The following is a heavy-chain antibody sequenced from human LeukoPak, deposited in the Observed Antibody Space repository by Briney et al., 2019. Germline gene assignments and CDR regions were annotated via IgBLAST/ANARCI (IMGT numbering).Heavy chain of an antibody. J-gene: IGHJ4*02. D-gene: IGHD6-19*01. CDR3: ARGGVGCFDD. V-gene: IGHV3-74*01. CDR2: INSDGSSA. Sequence: GSLRLSCAASGFTFSSYWMHWVRQAPGKGLVWVSHINSDGSSATYADSVKGRLTISRDNTKNTVYLEMTSLRAEDTAVYYCARGGVGCFDDWGQGALVTVSS. CDR1: GFTFSSYW.